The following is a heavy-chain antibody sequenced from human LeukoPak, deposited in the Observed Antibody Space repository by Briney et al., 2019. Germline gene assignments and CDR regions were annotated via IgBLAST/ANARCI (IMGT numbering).Heavy chain of an antibody. J-gene: IGHJ2*01. CDR2: IYYSGST. Sequence: PSETLSLTCTVSGGSISSYYWSWIRQPPGKGPEWIGYIYYSGSTNYNPSLKSRVTISVDTSKNQFSLKLSSVTAADTAVYYCARGKGAWYFDLWGRGTLVTVSS. V-gene: IGHV4-59*01. CDR1: GGSISSYY. CDR3: ARGKGAWYFDL.